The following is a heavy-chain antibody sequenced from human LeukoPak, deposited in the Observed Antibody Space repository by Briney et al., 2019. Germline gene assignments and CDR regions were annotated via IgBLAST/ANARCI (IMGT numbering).Heavy chain of an antibody. CDR3: ARGKLGFEY. V-gene: IGHV3-7*04. Sequence: GGSLRLSCAASRLSFSGQWMNWVRQAPGQGLEWVANIKQDGSEKYYVDSVKGRFTISRDNAKNSVYLQMNSLRADDTAVYYCARGKLGFEYWGQGTLVIVSS. CDR1: RLSFSGQW. CDR2: IKQDGSEK. J-gene: IGHJ4*02.